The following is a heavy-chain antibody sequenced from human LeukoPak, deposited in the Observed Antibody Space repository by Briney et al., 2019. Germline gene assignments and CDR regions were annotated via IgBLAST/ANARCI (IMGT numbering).Heavy chain of an antibody. V-gene: IGHV4-39*06. CDR2: IYYTGST. CDR3: LYGGNSGDWVY. D-gene: IGHD4-23*01. Sequence: SETLSLTCTVSGGSITSSSYYWGWIRQPPGKGPEWIGSIYYTGSTNYNPSLKSRVTISLDTSKNQFALKLTSVTAADTAVYYCLYGGNSGDWVYWGQGTLVTVSS. CDR1: GGSITSSSYY. J-gene: IGHJ4*02.